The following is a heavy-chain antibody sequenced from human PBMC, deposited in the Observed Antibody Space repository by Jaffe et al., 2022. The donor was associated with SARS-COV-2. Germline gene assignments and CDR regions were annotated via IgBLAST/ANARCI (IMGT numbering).Heavy chain of an antibody. D-gene: IGHD6-19*01. V-gene: IGHV4-59*01. Sequence: QVQLQESGPGLVKPSETLSLTCTVSGASINGYYWTWIRQSPDKGVEWIGYIYYSGATNYSPSLKSRVTISIDTSKNHFSLNLSSVTAADTAVYYCAGGVNRSGPWRDWGQGTLVTVSS. CDR1: GASINGYY. J-gene: IGHJ4*02. CDR2: IYYSGAT. CDR3: AGGVNRSGPWRD.